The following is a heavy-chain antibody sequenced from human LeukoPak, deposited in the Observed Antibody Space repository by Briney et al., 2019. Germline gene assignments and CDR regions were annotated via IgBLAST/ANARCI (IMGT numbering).Heavy chain of an antibody. CDR3: ARAYCSSTSCYKPKVRDYYYMDV. D-gene: IGHD2-2*02. V-gene: IGHV1-69*05. CDR1: GGTFSNYV. J-gene: IGHJ6*03. CDR2: IIPIFGTA. Sequence: SVKVSCKASGGTFSNYVFSWVRQAPGQGLEWMGRIIPIFGTANYVQKFQGRVTITTDESTSTAYMELSSLRSEDTAVYYCARAYCSSTSCYKPKVRDYYYMDVWGKGTTVTVSS.